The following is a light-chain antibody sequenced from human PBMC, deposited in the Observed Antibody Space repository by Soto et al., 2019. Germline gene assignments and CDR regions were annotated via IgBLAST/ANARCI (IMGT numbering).Light chain of an antibody. V-gene: IGKV3-11*01. CDR3: QQTFSLPRS. CDR2: DAS. J-gene: IGKJ1*01. Sequence: ETVLTQSPATLSLSPGERATLSCRASQSISTYLAWYQQKPGQPPRLLIYDASTRATGIPARFSGSGSGTDFTLTISSLEPEDFATYYCQQTFSLPRSFGPGTKVEI. CDR1: QSISTY.